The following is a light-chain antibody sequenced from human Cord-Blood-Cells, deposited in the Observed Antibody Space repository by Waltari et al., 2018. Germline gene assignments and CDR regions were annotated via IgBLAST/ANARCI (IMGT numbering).Light chain of an antibody. Sequence: SYVLTQPPSVSVAPGKTARITCGGNNIGSKSVHWYQQKPGQAPVLGIYYDSDRPSGIPERFSGSNSGNTATLTISRVEAGDEADYYCQVWDGSSDHYVFGTGTKVTVL. V-gene: IGLV3-21*04. CDR2: YDS. CDR1: NIGSKS. CDR3: QVWDGSSDHYV. J-gene: IGLJ1*01.